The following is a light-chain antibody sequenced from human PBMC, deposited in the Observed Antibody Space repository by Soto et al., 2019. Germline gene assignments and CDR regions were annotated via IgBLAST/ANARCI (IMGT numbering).Light chain of an antibody. V-gene: IGKV3-15*01. CDR3: QQYNNGTPWT. CDR1: QSVSSN. Sequence: EILMTQSPATLSVSPGERATLSCRASQSVSSNLAWYQQKPGQAPRLLIYGASTRATGIPARFSGGGSGTEFTLTISSLQSEDFAVYYCQQYNNGTPWTFGQGTKVDIK. J-gene: IGKJ1*01. CDR2: GAS.